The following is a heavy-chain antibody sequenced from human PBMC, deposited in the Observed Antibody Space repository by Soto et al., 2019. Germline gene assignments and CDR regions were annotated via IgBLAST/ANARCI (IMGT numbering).Heavy chain of an antibody. D-gene: IGHD1-26*01. J-gene: IGHJ4*02. Sequence: HPGGSLRLSCSASGFNFSSHWMHWVRQAPGKGLVWASRVDRYGSRTNYADAVKGRFTVSRDNAKNTLYLQMDSLTVDDAGVYYCARGVGASSGYFDFWGQGTSVTVSS. V-gene: IGHV3-74*01. CDR1: GFNFSSHW. CDR3: ARGVGASSGYFDF. CDR2: VDRYGSRT.